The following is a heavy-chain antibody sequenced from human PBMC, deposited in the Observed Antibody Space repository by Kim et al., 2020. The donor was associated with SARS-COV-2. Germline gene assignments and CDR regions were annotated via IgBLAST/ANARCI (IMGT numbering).Heavy chain of an antibody. CDR2: ISAYNGNT. Sequence: ASVKVSCKASGYTFTSYGISWVRQAPGQGLEWMGWISAYNGNTNYAQKLQGRVTMTTDTSTSTAYMELRSLRSDDTAVYYCARDSLGGGYYGSGSYYKPAWFDPWGQGTLVTVSS. J-gene: IGHJ5*02. D-gene: IGHD3-10*01. CDR1: GYTFTSYG. CDR3: ARDSLGGGYYGSGSYYKPAWFDP. V-gene: IGHV1-18*01.